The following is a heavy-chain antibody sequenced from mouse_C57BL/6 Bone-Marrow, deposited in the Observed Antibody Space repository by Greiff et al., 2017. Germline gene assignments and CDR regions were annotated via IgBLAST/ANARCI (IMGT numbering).Heavy chain of an antibody. D-gene: IGHD1-1*01. V-gene: IGHV1-50*01. CDR3: AREDYYGSSYDYFDY. Sequence: QVQLQQPGAELVKPGASVKLSCKASGYTFTSYWMQWVKQRPGQGLEWIGEIDPSDSYTNYNQKFKGKATLTVDTSSSTAYLQLSSLTSEDSAVYYCAREDYYGSSYDYFDYWGQGTTLTVSS. J-gene: IGHJ2*01. CDR1: GYTFTSYW. CDR2: IDPSDSYT.